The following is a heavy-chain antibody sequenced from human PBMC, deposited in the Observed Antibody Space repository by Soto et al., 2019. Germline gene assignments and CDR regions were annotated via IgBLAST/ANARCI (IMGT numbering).Heavy chain of an antibody. CDR3: ARENVGAAAHFDY. J-gene: IGHJ4*02. CDR2: IYNSGST. Sequence: QVQLQESGPGLVKPSETLSLTCTVSGGSISSYYWSWIRQPPGKGLEWIGYIYNSGSTNYNPSLKSRVTLSVDTSKNQFSLKLSSVTAADTAVYYCARENVGAAAHFDYWGQGTLVTVSS. D-gene: IGHD3-3*01. CDR1: GGSISSYY. V-gene: IGHV4-59*01.